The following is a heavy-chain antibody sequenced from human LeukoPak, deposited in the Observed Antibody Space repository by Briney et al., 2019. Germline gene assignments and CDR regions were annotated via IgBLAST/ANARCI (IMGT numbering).Heavy chain of an antibody. CDR1: GFTFSSHG. V-gene: IGHV3-30*02. D-gene: IGHD3-3*01. Sequence: GGSLRLSCAASGFTFSSHGMHWVRQAPGKGLEWVAFIQYEGHNKYYVDSVKGRFTISRDNSKNTLYLQMSSLRTEDTAVYYCAKEGTAIFGMATPSGGCSHWGQGTLVTVSS. CDR2: IQYEGHNK. J-gene: IGHJ4*02. CDR3: AKEGTAIFGMATPSGGCSH.